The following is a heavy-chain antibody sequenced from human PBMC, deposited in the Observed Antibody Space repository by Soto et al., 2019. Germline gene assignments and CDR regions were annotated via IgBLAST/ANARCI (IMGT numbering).Heavy chain of an antibody. J-gene: IGHJ4*02. D-gene: IGHD3-16*01. Sequence: QVQLVQSGAEVKKPGSSVKVSCKTSGGTFITNGISWVRQAPGQGLEWMGGIIPIFGTPNYGLSFQGRVTITADEYTNTASMELSSLRSYDTAVYYWATAGPHYDYVWGSSHWGQGTLVTVSS. CDR2: IIPIFGTP. CDR1: GGTFITNG. V-gene: IGHV1-69*12. CDR3: ATAGPHYDYVWGSSH.